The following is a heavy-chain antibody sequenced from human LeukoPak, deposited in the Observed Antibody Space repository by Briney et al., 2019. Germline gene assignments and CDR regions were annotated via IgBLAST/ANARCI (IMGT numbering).Heavy chain of an antibody. Sequence: SVKVSCKASGYTFTSYAMNWVRQAPGQGLEWMGWINTNIGNPTYAQGFTGRFVFSLDTSVSTAYLQISSLKAEDTAVYYCARGYSSGWFHFDYWGQGTLVTVSS. V-gene: IGHV7-4-1*02. CDR2: INTNIGNP. CDR3: ARGYSSGWFHFDY. D-gene: IGHD6-19*01. J-gene: IGHJ4*02. CDR1: GYTFTSYA.